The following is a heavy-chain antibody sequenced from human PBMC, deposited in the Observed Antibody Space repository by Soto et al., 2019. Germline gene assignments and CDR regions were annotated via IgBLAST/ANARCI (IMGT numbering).Heavy chain of an antibody. J-gene: IGHJ5*02. Sequence: SETLSLNCAVSGGSISSSNWWSRVRQHPGKGLEWIGEIYHSGSANYNPSLKSRVTISVDKSKNQFSLKLSSVTAADTAVYYCARGRSSWYGWFDPWGQGTLVT. CDR2: IYHSGSA. D-gene: IGHD6-13*01. CDR1: GGSISSSNW. V-gene: IGHV4-4*02. CDR3: ARGRSSWYGWFDP.